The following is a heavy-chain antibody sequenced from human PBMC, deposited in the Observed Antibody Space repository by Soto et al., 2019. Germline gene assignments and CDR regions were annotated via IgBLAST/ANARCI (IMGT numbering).Heavy chain of an antibody. CDR2: IYYSGSI. CDR1: GGSISSSSYY. V-gene: IGHV4-39*01. J-gene: IGHJ5*02. D-gene: IGHD6-19*01. CDR3: ARQSSGWYNWFDP. Sequence: QLQLQESGPGLVKPSETLSLTCSVSGGSISSSSYYWGWIRQPPGKGLEGIGSIYYSGSIYYNPSLKSRVTISVDTSKNQFSLKLSSVTAAETAVYYCARQSSGWYNWFDPWGQGTLVTVSS.